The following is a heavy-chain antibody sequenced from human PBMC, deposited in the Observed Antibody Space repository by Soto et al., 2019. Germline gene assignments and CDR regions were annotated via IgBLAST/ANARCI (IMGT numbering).Heavy chain of an antibody. Sequence: QVQLVQSGAEVKKPGSSVKVSCKASGGTFSSYAISWVRQAPGQGLEWMGGIIPIFGTANYAQKFQGRVTITADESTSTAYMELSSLRSEDTAVYYCARGGDSNFSDYYYYGMDVWGQGTTVTVSS. D-gene: IGHD4-4*01. V-gene: IGHV1-69*12. J-gene: IGHJ6*02. CDR1: GGTFSSYA. CDR3: ARGGDSNFSDYYYYGMDV. CDR2: IIPIFGTA.